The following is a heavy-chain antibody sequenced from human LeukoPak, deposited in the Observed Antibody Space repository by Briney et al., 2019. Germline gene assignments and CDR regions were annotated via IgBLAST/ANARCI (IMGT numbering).Heavy chain of an antibody. J-gene: IGHJ5*02. CDR2: ISWNSGSI. CDR3: AKDISSDSSGWYGGFDP. Sequence: PGRSLRLSCAASGFTFDDYAMHWVRQAPGKGLEWVSGISWNSGSIGYADSVKGRFTISRDNAKNSLYLQMNSLRAEDMALYYCAKDISSDSSGWYGGFDPWGQGTLVTVSS. V-gene: IGHV3-9*03. D-gene: IGHD6-19*01. CDR1: GFTFDDYA.